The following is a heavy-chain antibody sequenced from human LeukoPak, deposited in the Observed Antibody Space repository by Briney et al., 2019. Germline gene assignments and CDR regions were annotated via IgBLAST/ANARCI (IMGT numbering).Heavy chain of an antibody. CDR1: GFTFSSYG. CDR3: ARDDGENWNPRGSDY. V-gene: IGHV3-30*03. J-gene: IGHJ4*02. D-gene: IGHD1-1*01. CDR2: ISYDGSNK. Sequence: GRSLRLSCAASGFTFSSYGMHWVRQAPGKGLEWVAVISYDGSNKYYADSVKGRFIISRDNAKNSLYLQMNSLRAEDTAVYYCARDDGENWNPRGSDYWGQGTLVTVSS.